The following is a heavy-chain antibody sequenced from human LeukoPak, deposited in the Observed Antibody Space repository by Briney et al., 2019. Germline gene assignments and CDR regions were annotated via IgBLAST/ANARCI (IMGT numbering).Heavy chain of an antibody. D-gene: IGHD3-10*01. CDR1: GGSISSYY. CDR2: IYYSGST. V-gene: IGHV4-59*08. CDR3: ARHGTMVRGVIHAFDI. J-gene: IGHJ3*02. Sequence: SETLSLTCTVSGGSISSYYWSWIRQPPGKGLEWIGYIYYSGSTNYNPSLKSRVTISVDTSKNQFSLKLSSVTAADTAVYYCARHGTMVRGVIHAFDIWGQGTMVTVSS.